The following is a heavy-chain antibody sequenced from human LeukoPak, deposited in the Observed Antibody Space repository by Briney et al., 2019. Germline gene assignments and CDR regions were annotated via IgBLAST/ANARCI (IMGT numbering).Heavy chain of an antibody. CDR3: TTFVVVVAATVH. CDR1: GFTFSNAW. CDR2: IKSKTDGGTT. D-gene: IGHD2-15*01. J-gene: IGHJ4*02. Sequence: GGSLRLSCAASGFTFSNAWMSWVRQAPGKGLEWVGRIKSKTDGGTTDYAAPVKGRFTISRDDSKNTLYLQMNSLKTEDTAVYYCTTFVVVVAATVHWGRGTLVTVSS. V-gene: IGHV3-15*01.